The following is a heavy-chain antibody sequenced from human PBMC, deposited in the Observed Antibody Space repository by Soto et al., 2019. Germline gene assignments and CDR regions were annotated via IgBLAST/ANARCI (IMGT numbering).Heavy chain of an antibody. V-gene: IGHV3-30*04. Sequence: GGSLRLSCAASGFTFSSYAMHWVRQAPGKGLEWVAVISYDGSNKYYAAYVKGRFTISRDNSKNTLYLQMNSLRGEDTAVYYCAREGFDYYYGSGSYSYYYYGMDVWGQGTTVTVSS. J-gene: IGHJ6*02. CDR3: AREGFDYYYGSGSYSYYYYGMDV. D-gene: IGHD3-10*01. CDR2: ISYDGSNK. CDR1: GFTFSSYA.